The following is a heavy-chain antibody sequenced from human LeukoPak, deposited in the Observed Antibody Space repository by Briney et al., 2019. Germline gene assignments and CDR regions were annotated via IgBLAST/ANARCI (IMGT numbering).Heavy chain of an antibody. D-gene: IGHD5-18*01. CDR3: ARDEGYTYVHPLDY. CDR1: GFTFSNYD. CDR2: ICNGGSNK. V-gene: IGHV3-33*01. J-gene: IGHJ4*02. Sequence: PAESLTLSCAVSGFTFSNYDMHWVRQPPGKGLEWVAVICNGGSNKYYADSMKGGFTISRDNSKTPLSLQMNSLRAEDTSVYFCARDEGYTYVHPLDYWRQGTLVTVSS.